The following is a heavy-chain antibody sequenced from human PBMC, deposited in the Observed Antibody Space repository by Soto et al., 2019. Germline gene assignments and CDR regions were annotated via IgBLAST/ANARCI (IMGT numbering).Heavy chain of an antibody. CDR2: MNPNSGNT. V-gene: IGHV1-8*01. D-gene: IGHD2-2*01. CDR3: AICSSTSCPLLKVAFDI. J-gene: IGHJ3*02. Sequence: ASVKVSFKASGYTFTSYDINWVRQATGQGLEWMGWMNPNSGNTGYAQKFQGRVTMTRNTSISTAYMELSSLRSEDTAVYYCAICSSTSCPLLKVAFDIWGQGTMVTVSS. CDR1: GYTFTSYD.